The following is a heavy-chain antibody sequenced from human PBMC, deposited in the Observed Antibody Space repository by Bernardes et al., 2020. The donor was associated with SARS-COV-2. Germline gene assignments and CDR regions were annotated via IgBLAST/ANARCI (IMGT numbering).Heavy chain of an antibody. Sequence: SLILSCAASGFTFSSYGMHWVRQAPGKGLEWVAAIWYDGSNKYYADSVKGRFTISRDNSKNTLYLQMNSLRAEDTAVYYCARAASYYYGMDVWGQGTTVTVSS. CDR2: IWYDGSNK. CDR1: GFTFSSYG. V-gene: IGHV3-33*01. CDR3: ARAASYYYGMDV. J-gene: IGHJ6*02.